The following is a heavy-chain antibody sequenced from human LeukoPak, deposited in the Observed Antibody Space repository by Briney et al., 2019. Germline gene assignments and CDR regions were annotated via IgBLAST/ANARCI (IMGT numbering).Heavy chain of an antibody. CDR2: IYTSGGT. V-gene: IGHV4-61*02. Sequence: SETLSLTCTVSGGSITNLNYYWTWIRQPVGKRLEWIGRIYTSGGTDYNPSLKTRATLSVDKSKNQFSLKLSSVTAADTAVYYCARTSSSSGRDFDYWGQGTLVTVSS. D-gene: IGHD6-6*01. CDR1: GGSITNLNYY. CDR3: ARTSSSSGRDFDY. J-gene: IGHJ4*02.